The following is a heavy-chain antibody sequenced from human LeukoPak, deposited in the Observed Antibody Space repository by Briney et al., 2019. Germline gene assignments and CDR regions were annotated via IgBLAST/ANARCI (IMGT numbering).Heavy chain of an antibody. CDR3: AKGDTGMVRRYYFGY. CDR2: ISGSGGST. V-gene: IGHV3-23*01. D-gene: IGHD5-18*01. J-gene: IGHJ4*02. CDR1: GFTFSSYV. Sequence: GGSLRLSCAASGFTFSSYVMSWVRQAPGKGLEWVSAISGSGGSTYSTDSVKGRFTISRDNSNDTLYLQMNSLRAEDTAVYYCAKGDTGMVRRYYFGYWGQGTLVTVSS.